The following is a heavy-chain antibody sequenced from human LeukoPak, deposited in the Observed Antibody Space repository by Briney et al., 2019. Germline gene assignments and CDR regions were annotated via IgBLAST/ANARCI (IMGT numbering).Heavy chain of an antibody. CDR3: ARDQSPYYGSGSYSPFDY. CDR2: ISAYNGNT. J-gene: IGHJ4*02. CDR1: GYTFTSYG. D-gene: IGHD3-10*01. V-gene: IGHV1-18*04. Sequence: ASVKVSCKASGYTFTSYGISWVRQAPGQGLEWMGWISAYNGNTNYAQKLQGRVTMTTDTSTSTAYMDLRSLRSDDTAVYYCARDQSPYYGSGSYSPFDYWGQGTLVTVSS.